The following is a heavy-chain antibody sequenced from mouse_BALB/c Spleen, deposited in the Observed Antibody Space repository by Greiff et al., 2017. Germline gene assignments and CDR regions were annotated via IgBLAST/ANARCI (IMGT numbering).Heavy chain of an antibody. V-gene: IGHV5-9-3*01. Sequence: VQLKQSGGGLVKPGGSLKLSCAASGFTFSSYAMSWVRQTPEKRLEWVATISSGGSYTYYPDSVKGRFTISRDNAKNTLYLQMSSLRSEDTAMYYCARLVTVEDCWGQGTTLTVSS. CDR2: ISSGGSYT. J-gene: IGHJ2*01. D-gene: IGHD2-13*01. CDR3: ARLVTVEDC. CDR1: GFTFSSYA.